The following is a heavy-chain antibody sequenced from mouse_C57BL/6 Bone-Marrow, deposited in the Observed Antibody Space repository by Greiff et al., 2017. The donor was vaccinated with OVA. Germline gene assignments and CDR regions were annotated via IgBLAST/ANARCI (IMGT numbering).Heavy chain of an antibody. Sequence: EVQVVESGGGLVKPGGSLKLSCAASGFTFSSYAMSWVRQTPEKRLEWVATISDGGSYTYYPDNVKGRFTISRDNAKNNLYLQMSHLKSEDTAMYYCARGYGYDVEGFAYWGQGTLVTVSA. CDR2: ISDGGSYT. J-gene: IGHJ3*01. CDR1: GFTFSSYA. D-gene: IGHD2-2*01. V-gene: IGHV5-4*01. CDR3: ARGYGYDVEGFAY.